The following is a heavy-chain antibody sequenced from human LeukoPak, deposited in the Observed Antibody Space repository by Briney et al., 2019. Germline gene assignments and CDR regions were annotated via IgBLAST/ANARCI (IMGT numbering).Heavy chain of an antibody. CDR2: IIPILGIA. CDR1: GGTFSSYA. V-gene: IGHV1-69*04. Sequence: VASVKVSCKASGGTFSSYAISWVRQAPGQGLEWMGRIIPILGIANYAQKFQGRVTITADKSTSTAYMELSSLRSEDTAVYYCARDQAGRIAAAGTRAFDIWGQGTMVTVSS. J-gene: IGHJ3*02. D-gene: IGHD6-13*01. CDR3: ARDQAGRIAAAGTRAFDI.